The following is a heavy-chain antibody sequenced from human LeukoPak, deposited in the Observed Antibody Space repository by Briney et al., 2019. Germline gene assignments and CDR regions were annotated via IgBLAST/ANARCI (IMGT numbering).Heavy chain of an antibody. D-gene: IGHD5-18*01. CDR2: INPDGSIT. CDR1: GLTLSRHC. V-gene: IGHV3-74*01. Sequence: GGSLTLSCGPSGLTLSRHCMLWVRQAPAMRLAWVSRINPDGSITNHADSVTGRFTISRDNAKNTLYLQMNSLRAEDTAVYYCVRSLLGDSDYWGQGTLVTVSS. J-gene: IGHJ4*02. CDR3: VRSLLGDSDY.